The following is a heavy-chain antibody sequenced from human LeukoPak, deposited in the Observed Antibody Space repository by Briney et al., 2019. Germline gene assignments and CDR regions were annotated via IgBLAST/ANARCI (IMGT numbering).Heavy chain of an antibody. CDR2: ISSSSSYI. Sequence: GGSLRLSCAASGFTFSMYSMNWVRQAPGKGLEWVSSISSSSSYIYYVDSVRGRFTISRDNAKNSLYLQMNSLRAEDTAVYYCARRTGSQAFDYWGQGTLVTVSS. CDR1: GFTFSMYS. V-gene: IGHV3-21*01. D-gene: IGHD2-8*02. J-gene: IGHJ4*02. CDR3: ARRTGSQAFDY.